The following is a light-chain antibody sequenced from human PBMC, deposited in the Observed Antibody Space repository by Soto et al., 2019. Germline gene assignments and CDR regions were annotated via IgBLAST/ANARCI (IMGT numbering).Light chain of an antibody. CDR1: QGISKY. CDR3: QKYNSAPWT. CDR2: AAS. J-gene: IGKJ1*01. Sequence: DIRIRQSPSSVSASVGDRDTITCRASQGISKYLAWYQQKPGKVPKLLIYAASTLQSGVPSRFSGSGSGTDFTLTISSLQPEDVATYYCQKYNSAPWTFGQGTKVEIK. V-gene: IGKV1-27*01.